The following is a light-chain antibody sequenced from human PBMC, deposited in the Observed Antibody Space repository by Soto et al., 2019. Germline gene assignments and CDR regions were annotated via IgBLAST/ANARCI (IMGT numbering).Light chain of an antibody. CDR1: QSSSSW. CDR3: QQYYSRVT. CDR2: KAS. Sequence: DIQMTQSPSTLSASVGDRVTITCRANQSSSSWLAWYQRRPGKAPRLLISKASSLESGVPSRFSGGGFGTEFTLTISSLQPDDFATYYCQQYYSRVTFGQGTTVEIK. J-gene: IGKJ1*01. V-gene: IGKV1-5*03.